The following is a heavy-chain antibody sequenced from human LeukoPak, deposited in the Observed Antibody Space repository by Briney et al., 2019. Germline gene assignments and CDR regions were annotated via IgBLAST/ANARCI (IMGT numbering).Heavy chain of an antibody. D-gene: IGHD2-15*01. CDR3: ARDVRSPGWELHCYNAFDI. CDR1: GGTFSSYA. V-gene: IGHV1-69*05. Sequence: SVKVSCKASGGTFSSYAISWVRQAPGQGLEWMGRIIPIFGTANYAQKFQGRVTITTDESTSTAYMELSSLRSEDTAVYYCARDVRSPGWELHCYNAFDIWGQGTMVTVSS. J-gene: IGHJ3*02. CDR2: IIPIFGTA.